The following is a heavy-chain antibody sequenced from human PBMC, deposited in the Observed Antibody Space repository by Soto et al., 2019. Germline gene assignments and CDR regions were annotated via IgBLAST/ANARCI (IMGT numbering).Heavy chain of an antibody. CDR2: ISSSSSYI. CDR3: ARDRGTYSGSYSFWFDP. J-gene: IGHJ5*02. CDR1: GFTFSSYS. Sequence: EVQLVESGGGLVKPGGSLRLSCAASGFTFSSYSMNWVRQAPGKGLEWVSSISSSSSYIYYADSVKGRFTISRDNAKNSLYLQVNSLRAEDTAVYYCARDRGTYSGSYSFWFDPWGQGTLVTVSS. V-gene: IGHV3-21*01. D-gene: IGHD1-26*01.